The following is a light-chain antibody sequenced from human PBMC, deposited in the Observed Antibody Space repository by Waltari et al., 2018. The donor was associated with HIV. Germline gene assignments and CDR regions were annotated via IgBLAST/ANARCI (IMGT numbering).Light chain of an antibody. CDR3: QVWHRDSEHYV. Sequence: SYVLTQPPSVPVAPGQTARITCGGHDIGSQSVQWYQQKPGQAPVLGVYDDRDRPSGIPERFSGSNFVSTATLTISRVEAGDEADYYCQVWHRDSEHYVFGTGTKVTVL. CDR1: DIGSQS. J-gene: IGLJ1*01. V-gene: IGLV3-21*02. CDR2: DDR.